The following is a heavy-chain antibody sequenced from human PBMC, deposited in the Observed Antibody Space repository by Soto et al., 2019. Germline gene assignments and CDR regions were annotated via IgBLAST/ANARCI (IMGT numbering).Heavy chain of an antibody. J-gene: IGHJ4*02. CDR3: AKGPTGFDSNPIAY. CDR1: GFTFSSYA. V-gene: IGHV3-23*01. D-gene: IGHD4-4*01. Sequence: GSLRLSCAASGFTFSSYAMSWVRQAPGKGLEWVSAISGSGGSTYYADSVKGRFTISRDNSKNTLYLQMNSLRAEDTAVYYCAKGPTGFDSNPIAYWGQGTLVTVSS. CDR2: ISGSGGST.